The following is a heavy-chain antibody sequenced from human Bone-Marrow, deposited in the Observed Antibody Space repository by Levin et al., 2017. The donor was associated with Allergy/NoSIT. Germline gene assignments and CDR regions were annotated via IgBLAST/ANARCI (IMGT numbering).Heavy chain of an antibody. CDR3: AKDRWRGRRISPFDS. J-gene: IGHJ4*02. V-gene: IGHV3-23*01. Sequence: GGSLRLSCAASGFAFSDYAMSWVRQAPGQGLEWVSGISTGGDTPYYADSVKGRFAISRDNSKNTLSLEMNSLRPEDTAAYYCAKDRWRGRRISPFDSWGLGTLVTVSS. CDR1: GFAFSDYA. CDR2: ISTGGDTP. D-gene: IGHD2-15*01.